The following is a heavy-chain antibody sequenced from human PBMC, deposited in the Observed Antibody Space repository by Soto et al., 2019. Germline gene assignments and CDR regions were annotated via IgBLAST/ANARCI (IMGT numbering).Heavy chain of an antibody. Sequence: PSETLSLSCTVSGGSISSYDWSWIRQPPGKGLEWIGYIYYSGSTNYNPSLKSRVTISVDTSKNQFSLKLSSVTAADTAVYYCERDQCHDYGDYYWFDPWGQGTLVTVS. D-gene: IGHD4-17*01. CDR3: ERDQCHDYGDYYWFDP. CDR2: IYYSGST. V-gene: IGHV4-59*01. J-gene: IGHJ5*02. CDR1: GGSISSYD.